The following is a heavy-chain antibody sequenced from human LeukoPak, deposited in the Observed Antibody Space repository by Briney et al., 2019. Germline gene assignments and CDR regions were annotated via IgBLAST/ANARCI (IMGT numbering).Heavy chain of an antibody. CDR2: IIPIFETA. V-gene: IGHV1-69*05. CDR3: ASDLYYFDSSDQRGSFDY. Sequence: SVKVSCKASEGTIRNYTITWVRQAPGQGLEWMGMIIPIFETANYAQKFQGRVTITTDESTSTAYMEMSSLRSEDTAVYYCASDLYYFDSSDQRGSFDYWGQGTLVTVSS. CDR1: EGTIRNYT. D-gene: IGHD3-22*01. J-gene: IGHJ4*02.